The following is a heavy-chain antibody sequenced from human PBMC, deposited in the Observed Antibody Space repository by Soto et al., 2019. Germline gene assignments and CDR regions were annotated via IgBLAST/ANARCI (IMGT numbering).Heavy chain of an antibody. V-gene: IGHV5-51*01. D-gene: IGHD6-13*01. J-gene: IGHJ3*02. CDR3: ARPISSSWYDTDAFDI. Sequence: GESLKISCKGSGYSFTSCWTGWVRQMPGKGLEWMGIIYPGDSDTRYSPSFQGQVTISADKSISTAYLQWSSLKASDTAMYYCARPISSSWYDTDAFDIWGQGTMVTVSS. CDR1: GYSFTSCW. CDR2: IYPGDSDT.